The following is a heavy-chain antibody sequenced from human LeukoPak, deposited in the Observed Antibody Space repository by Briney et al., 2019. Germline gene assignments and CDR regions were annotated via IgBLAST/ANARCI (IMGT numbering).Heavy chain of an antibody. CDR3: AKGSESYARGAFYI. CDR1: GFTFDDYA. Sequence: GRSLRLSCAASGFTFDDYAMHWVRQAPGKGLEWVSGISWISGSIGYADSVKGRFTISRDNAKNSRYLEMNSLRAEDTALYYCAKGSESYARGAFYIWGEGTMVTASS. V-gene: IGHV3-9*01. D-gene: IGHD3-10*01. CDR2: ISWISGSI. J-gene: IGHJ3*02.